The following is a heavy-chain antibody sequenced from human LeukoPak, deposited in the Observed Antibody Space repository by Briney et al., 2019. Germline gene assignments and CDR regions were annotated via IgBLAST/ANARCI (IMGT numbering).Heavy chain of an antibody. V-gene: IGHV1-2*02. D-gene: IGHD4-17*01. J-gene: IGHJ6*03. Sequence: ASVKVSCKASGYTFSGYYMHWVRQAPGQGLEWMGWINPSSGGSNSPQKFQGRVTMTRDTSISTACMELSRLRSDDTAVYYCARDRGAHYGDDGIGHYYMDVWGEGTTVTVSS. CDR2: INPSSGGS. CDR1: GYTFSGYY. CDR3: ARDRGAHYGDDGIGHYYMDV.